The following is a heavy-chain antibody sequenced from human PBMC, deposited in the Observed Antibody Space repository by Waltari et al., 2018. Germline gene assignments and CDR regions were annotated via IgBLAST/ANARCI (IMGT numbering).Heavy chain of an antibody. CDR2: IYSSGTT. CDR1: VGSLNNYY. CDR3: ARVSAAGGTRLFDY. V-gene: IGHV4-59*01. D-gene: IGHD6-13*01. Sequence: QVQLQESGPGMVKPSETLSLTCTVPVGSLNNYYWKWIRPPPGKGLEWIGFIYSSGTTNYTPSLKSRVTISIDTSKNQFSLNLSSVTAADTAVYYCARVSAAGGTRLFDYWGQGTLVTVSS. J-gene: IGHJ4*02.